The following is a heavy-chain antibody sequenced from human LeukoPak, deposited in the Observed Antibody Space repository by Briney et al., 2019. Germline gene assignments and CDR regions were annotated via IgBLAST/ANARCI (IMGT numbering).Heavy chain of an antibody. V-gene: IGHV5-51*01. J-gene: IGHJ4*02. CDR1: GYNFSRFW. Sequence: GESLKISCKGSGYNFSRFWINWVRQMPGKGLEWMGIIYPDDSDTRYSPSFQGQVTISADKSISTAYLQWSSLKASDTAMYYCATILRDGYDSYYFDYWGQGTLVTVSS. D-gene: IGHD5-24*01. CDR3: ATILRDGYDSYYFDY. CDR2: IYPDDSDT.